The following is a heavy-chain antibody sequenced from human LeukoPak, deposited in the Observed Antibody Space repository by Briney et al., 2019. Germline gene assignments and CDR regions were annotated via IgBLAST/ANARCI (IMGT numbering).Heavy chain of an antibody. CDR2: IWYDGSNK. V-gene: IGHV3-33*01. D-gene: IGHD3-16*01. CDR1: GFSFSNYG. CDR3: ARSNNGGWGYCDC. Sequence: SLRLSCAASGFSFSNYGMHWVRQAPGKGLEWVAVIWYDGSNKYYADSVKGRFTISRDNSKNTLYVQMSSLRAEDTAVYYCARSNNGGWGYCDCWGQGSLVTVSS. J-gene: IGHJ4*02.